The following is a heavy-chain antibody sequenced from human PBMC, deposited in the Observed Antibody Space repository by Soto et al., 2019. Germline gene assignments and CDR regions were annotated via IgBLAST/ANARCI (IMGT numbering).Heavy chain of an antibody. D-gene: IGHD3-22*01. V-gene: IGHV1-69*04. CDR3: ARENSSGRPFDY. CDR2: IIPIIGII. CDR1: GGTISTYT. J-gene: IGHJ4*02. Sequence: SVEVSCTASGGTISTYTMTWVRQAHGQGLEWMGRIIPIIGIINYAQKFQGRVTITADKFTGTAYMELSSLRSEDTAVYYCARENSSGRPFDYWGQGTLVTVSS.